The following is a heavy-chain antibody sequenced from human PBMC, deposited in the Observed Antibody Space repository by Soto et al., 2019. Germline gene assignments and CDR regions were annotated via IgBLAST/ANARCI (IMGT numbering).Heavy chain of an antibody. CDR3: ARAAIPNYYYYGMDV. CDR1: GGSINSGDYY. CDR2: IYYSGST. V-gene: IGHV4-30-4*01. J-gene: IGHJ6*02. D-gene: IGHD2-2*02. Sequence: SETLSLTCTVSGGSINSGDYYWSWIRQPPGKGLEWIGYIYYSGSTYYNPPLRSRVTISIDTSKNHFFLNLSSVTAADTSVYYCARAAIPNYYYYGMDVWGQGTTVTVS.